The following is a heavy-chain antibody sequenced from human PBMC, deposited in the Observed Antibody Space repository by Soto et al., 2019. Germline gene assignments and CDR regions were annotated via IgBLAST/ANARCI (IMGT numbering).Heavy chain of an antibody. CDR2: ITGAGGAT. J-gene: IGHJ5*02. V-gene: IGHV3-23*01. CDR1: GFTFSDFA. Sequence: EVQLLESGGDLVQPGGSLRLSCAASGFTFSDFAMNWVRQAPGQGLEWVSSITGAGGATYYADSVKGRFTISRDNSKNTVYPQMNSLRAEDTALYYCAKRRDSTYWSTFDPWGQGTLVTVSS. CDR3: AKRRDSTYWSTFDP. D-gene: IGHD3-22*01.